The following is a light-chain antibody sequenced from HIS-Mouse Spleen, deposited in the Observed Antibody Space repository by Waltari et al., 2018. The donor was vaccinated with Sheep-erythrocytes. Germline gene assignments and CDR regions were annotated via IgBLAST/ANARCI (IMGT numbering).Light chain of an antibody. CDR3: QQYYSTLT. CDR2: WAA. J-gene: IGKJ4*01. Sequence: DIVMTQSPDSLAVSLGERATINCKSSQSVLYSSNNKNYLAWYQQKPGKPPNLRISWAATREAGVPDRFSGSGSGTDFTLTISSLQAEDVAVYYCQQYYSTLTFGGGTKVEIK. V-gene: IGKV4-1*01. CDR1: QSVLYSSNNKNY.